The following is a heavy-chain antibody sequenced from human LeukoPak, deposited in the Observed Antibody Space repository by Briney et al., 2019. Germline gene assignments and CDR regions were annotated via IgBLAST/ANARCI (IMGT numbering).Heavy chain of an antibody. D-gene: IGHD3-22*01. V-gene: IGHV1-8*01. CDR3: ARDLGEVITKNFDY. CDR1: GYTFTSYD. CDR2: MNPNSGNT. J-gene: IGHJ4*02. Sequence: ASVKVSCKASGYTFTSYDINWVRQATGQGLEWMGWMNPNSGNTGYAQKFQGRVTMTTDTSTSTAYMELRSLRSDDTAVYYCARDLGEVITKNFDYWGQGTLVTVSS.